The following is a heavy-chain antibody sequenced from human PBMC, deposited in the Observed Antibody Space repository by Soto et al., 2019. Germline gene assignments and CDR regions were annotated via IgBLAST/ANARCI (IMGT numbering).Heavy chain of an antibody. CDR3: AAKTGYVYDSSGYA. V-gene: IGHV1-58*01. Sequence: QMQLVQSGPEVKKPGTSVKVSCKASGFTFTSSAVQWVRQARGQRLEWIGWIVVGSGNTNYAQKFQERVTITRDMSTSTAYMELSSLRSEDTAVYYCAAKTGYVYDSSGYAWGQGTLVTVSS. CDR1: GFTFTSSA. D-gene: IGHD3-22*01. CDR2: IVVGSGNT. J-gene: IGHJ4*02.